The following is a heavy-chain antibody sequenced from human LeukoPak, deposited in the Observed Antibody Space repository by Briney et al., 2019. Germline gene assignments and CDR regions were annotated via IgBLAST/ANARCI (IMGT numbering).Heavy chain of an antibody. D-gene: IGHD4-17*01. CDR3: ARYLWATVRFDY. V-gene: IGHV3-48*03. J-gene: IGHJ4*02. CDR1: GFTFSSYQ. CDR2: ISRSGTTI. Sequence: GGSLRLSCVASGFTFSSYQMNWVRQAPGKGLEWVSYISRSGTTIYYADSVKGRFTISRDNAKNSLYLQMSGLRAEDTAVYYCARYLWATVRFDYWGQGTLVTVSS.